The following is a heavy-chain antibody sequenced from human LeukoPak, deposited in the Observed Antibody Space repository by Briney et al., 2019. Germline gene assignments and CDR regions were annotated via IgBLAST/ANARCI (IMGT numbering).Heavy chain of an antibody. CDR2: ISGYNGDT. CDR1: GYTFTSYA. V-gene: IGHV1-18*01. J-gene: IGHJ4*02. D-gene: IGHD1-26*01. Sequence: GASVKVSCKASGYTFTSYAISWVRQAPGQGLEWMGWISGYNGDTNYVQKLQGRVTMTTDTSTSTAYMELRSLRSDDTAVYYCARVGDTNFDYWGQDTRHTLSS. CDR3: ARVGDTNFDY.